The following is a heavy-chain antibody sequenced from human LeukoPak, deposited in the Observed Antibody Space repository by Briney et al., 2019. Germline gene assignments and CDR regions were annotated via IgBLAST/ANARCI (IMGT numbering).Heavy chain of an antibody. J-gene: IGHJ4*02. V-gene: IGHV4-34*01. CDR3: ARERYYYGSGSYHPFDY. Sequence: SETLSLTCAVYGGSFSGYYWSWIRQPPGKGLEWIGEINHSGSTNYNPSLKSRVTISVDTSKNQFSLKLSSVTAADTAVYYCARERYYYGSGSYHPFDYWGQGTLVTVSS. D-gene: IGHD3-10*01. CDR2: INHSGST. CDR1: GGSFSGYY.